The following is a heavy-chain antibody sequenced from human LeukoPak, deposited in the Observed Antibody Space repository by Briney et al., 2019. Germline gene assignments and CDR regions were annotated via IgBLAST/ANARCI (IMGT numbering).Heavy chain of an antibody. J-gene: IGHJ4*02. D-gene: IGHD6-13*01. Sequence: GASVKVSCKASGYTFTSYYMHWVRQAPGQGLEWMGIINPSGGSTSYAQKFQGRVTMTRDMSTSTVYMALSSLRSDDTAVYYCTRSRRGQQLGGGFDYWGQGTLVTVSS. CDR2: INPSGGST. V-gene: IGHV1-46*01. CDR1: GYTFTSYY. CDR3: TRSRRGQQLGGGFDY.